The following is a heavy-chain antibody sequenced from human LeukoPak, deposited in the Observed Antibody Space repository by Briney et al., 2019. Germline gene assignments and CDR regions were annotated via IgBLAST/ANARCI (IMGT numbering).Heavy chain of an antibody. V-gene: IGHV5-51*01. CDR3: AKHCRGGWGFASKTVTAIDAFDI. Sequence: GESLKISCKGSGYSFTSYWIGWVRQMPGKGLEWMGIIYPGDSDTRYSPSFQGQVTISADKSISTAYLQWISLKASDTAMYYCAKHCRGGWGFASKTVTAIDAFDIWGQGTMVTVSS. J-gene: IGHJ3*02. D-gene: IGHD2-21*02. CDR2: IYPGDSDT. CDR1: GYSFTSYW.